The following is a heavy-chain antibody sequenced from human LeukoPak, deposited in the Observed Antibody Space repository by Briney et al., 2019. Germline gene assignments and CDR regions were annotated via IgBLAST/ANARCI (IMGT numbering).Heavy chain of an antibody. J-gene: IGHJ6*03. CDR1: GGTFSSYG. CDR3: AREGGYCSGGSCYPGYYMDV. V-gene: IGHV1-18*01. Sequence: ASVKVSCKASGGTFSSYGISWVRQAPGQGLEWMGWISAYNGNTNYAQKLQGRVTMTTDTSTSTAYMELRSLRSDDTAVYYCAREGGYCSGGSCYPGYYMDVWGKGTTVTVSS. D-gene: IGHD2-15*01. CDR2: ISAYNGNT.